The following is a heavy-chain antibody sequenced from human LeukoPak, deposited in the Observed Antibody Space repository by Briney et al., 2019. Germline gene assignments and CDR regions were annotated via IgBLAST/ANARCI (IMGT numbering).Heavy chain of an antibody. CDR2: IWYDGSNR. V-gene: IGHV3-33*08. Sequence: GTSLRLSCAASGFTFSSYAMHWVRQAPGKGLEWVAVIWYDGSNRYYADSVKGGFTISRDNSKNTLYLQMNSLRAEDTAVYYCARDQGGSYYYWYYWGQGTLVTVSS. D-gene: IGHD1-26*01. CDR3: ARDQGGSYYYWYY. J-gene: IGHJ4*02. CDR1: GFTFSSYA.